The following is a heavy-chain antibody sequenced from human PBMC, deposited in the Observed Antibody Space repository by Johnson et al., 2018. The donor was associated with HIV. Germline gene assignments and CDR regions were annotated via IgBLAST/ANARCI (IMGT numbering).Heavy chain of an antibody. D-gene: IGHD3-22*01. CDR3: AREGTKDSSGLDVGAFDI. CDR2: IKQDGSEK. V-gene: IGHV3-7*05. Sequence: VQLVESGGGLVQPGGSLRLSCAASGFTFSSYWMSWVRQAPGKGLEWVANIKQDGSEKYYVDSVKGRFTISRDNAKNSLYLQMKSLRAEDTAVYYCAREGTKDSSGLDVGAFDIWGQGTMVTVSS. J-gene: IGHJ3*02. CDR1: GFTFSSYW.